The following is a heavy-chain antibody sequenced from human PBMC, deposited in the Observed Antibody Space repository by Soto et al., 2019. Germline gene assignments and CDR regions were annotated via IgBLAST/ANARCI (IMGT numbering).Heavy chain of an antibody. Sequence: QVQLAQSGAEVKKPGASVKVSCKASGYTFSSYDINWVRQATGQGLEWMGWLNPNSGDTGYAQKFQGRVTLTRNTSINTAYIERSSLTSDDTAVYYCATSGGGWYLYWGQGTLVTVSS. CDR3: ATSGGGWYLY. D-gene: IGHD6-19*01. CDR2: LNPNSGDT. V-gene: IGHV1-8*01. CDR1: GYTFSSYD. J-gene: IGHJ4*02.